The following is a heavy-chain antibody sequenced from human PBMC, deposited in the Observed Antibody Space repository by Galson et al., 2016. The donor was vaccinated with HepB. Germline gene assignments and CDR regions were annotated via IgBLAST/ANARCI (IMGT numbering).Heavy chain of an antibody. V-gene: IGHV4-30-2*01. CDR1: GGFIASGGYS. D-gene: IGHD3-10*01. CDR2: IYYSGSA. Sequence: TLSLTCAVSGGFIASGGYSWSWIRQPPGKGLEWIGYIYYSGSALYNPSLKSRVTISVDLSENHFSLRLTSVSPADTAMYYCARVKGSAQDYWGQGTLVIVSS. CDR3: ARVKGSAQDY. J-gene: IGHJ4*02.